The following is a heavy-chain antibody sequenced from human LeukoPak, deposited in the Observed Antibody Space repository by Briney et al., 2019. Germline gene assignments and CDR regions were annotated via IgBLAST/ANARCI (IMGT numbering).Heavy chain of an antibody. Sequence: ASVKVSCKASGGTFSSYAISWVRQAPGQGLEWMGGIIPIFGTANYAQKFQGRVTITADKSTSTAYMELSSLRSEDTAVYYCARDTDDSSGYYGNFDCWGQGTLVTVSS. J-gene: IGHJ4*02. CDR2: IIPIFGTA. V-gene: IGHV1-69*06. CDR3: ARDTDDSSGYYGNFDC. CDR1: GGTFSSYA. D-gene: IGHD3-22*01.